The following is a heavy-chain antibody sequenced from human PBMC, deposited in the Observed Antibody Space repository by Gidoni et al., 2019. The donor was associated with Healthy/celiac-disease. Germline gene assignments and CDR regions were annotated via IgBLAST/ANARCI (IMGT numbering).Heavy chain of an antibody. Sequence: QVQLLQSGAEVTKPGASLKVSCKASGYTFTSYYMHWVRQAPGPGLEWMGIINPSGGSTSYAQKFQGRVTMTRDTSTSTVYMELSSLRSEDTAVYYCARFTSIAARKGGYFDYWGQGTLVTVSS. J-gene: IGHJ4*02. V-gene: IGHV1-46*03. CDR2: INPSGGST. D-gene: IGHD6-6*01. CDR1: GYTFTSYY. CDR3: ARFTSIAARKGGYFDY.